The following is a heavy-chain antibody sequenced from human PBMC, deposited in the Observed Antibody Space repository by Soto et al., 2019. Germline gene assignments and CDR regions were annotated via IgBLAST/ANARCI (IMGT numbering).Heavy chain of an antibody. CDR1: GGSISSGDYY. V-gene: IGHV4-30-4*01. CDR2: IYYSGST. J-gene: IGHJ5*02. CDR3: ARERPDGARLDP. Sequence: QVQLQESGPGLVKPSQTLSLTCTVSGGSISSGDYYWSWIRQPPGKGLEWIGYIYYSGSTYYNPSLKSRVTISVDTSKTQFSLKLSSVTAADTAVYSCARERPDGARLDPWGQGTLVTVSS. D-gene: IGHD6-6*01.